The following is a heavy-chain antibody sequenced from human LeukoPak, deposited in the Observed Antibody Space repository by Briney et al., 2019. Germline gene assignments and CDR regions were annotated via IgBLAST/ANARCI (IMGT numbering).Heavy chain of an antibody. CDR2: ISYAGSNK. V-gene: IGHV3-30-3*01. CDR3: TSDYSYVEY. Sequence: GGSLRLSCAASGFTFSSYAMHWVRQAPGKGLEWVASISYAGSNKYYADSVKGRFSISRDNSKKILFLQMNSLRSEDTSVYHCTSDYSYVEYWGQGTLVTVSS. J-gene: IGHJ4*02. D-gene: IGHD4-11*01. CDR1: GFTFSSYA.